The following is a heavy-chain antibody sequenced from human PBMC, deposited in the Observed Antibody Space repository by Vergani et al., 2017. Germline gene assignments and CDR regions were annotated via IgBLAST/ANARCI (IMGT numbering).Heavy chain of an antibody. J-gene: IGHJ3*02. D-gene: IGHD3-9*01. V-gene: IGHV3-64*01. Sequence: EVQLVESGGGLVQPGGSLRLSCAASGFTFSNYAMHWVRQAPGKGLEYVSAISSNGGSTYYANSVKGRFTISRDNSKTTLYLQMGSLRAEDMAVYYCARGDILTGYSDAFDIWGQGTMVTVSS. CDR3: ARGDILTGYSDAFDI. CDR1: GFTFSNYA. CDR2: ISSNGGST.